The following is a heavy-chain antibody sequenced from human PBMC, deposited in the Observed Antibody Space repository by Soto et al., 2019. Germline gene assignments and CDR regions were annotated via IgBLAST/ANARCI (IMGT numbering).Heavy chain of an antibody. V-gene: IGHV3-30*18. CDR1: GFTFSSYG. CDR2: ISYDGSNK. D-gene: IGHD2-15*01. J-gene: IGHJ4*02. CDR3: AKDGGHCSGGSCLKYYFDY. Sequence: HPGVSLRLSCAASGFTFSSYGMHWVRQAPGKGLEWVAVISYDGSNKYYADSVKGRFTISRDNSKNTLYLQMNSLRAEDTAVYYCAKDGGHCSGGSCLKYYFDYWGQGT.